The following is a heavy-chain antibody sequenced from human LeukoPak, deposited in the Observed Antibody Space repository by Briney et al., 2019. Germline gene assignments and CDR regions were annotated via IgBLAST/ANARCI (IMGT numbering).Heavy chain of an antibody. D-gene: IGHD4-23*01. V-gene: IGHV3-33*01. CDR3: ASEAAYGGNSYLDY. CDR1: GFTFSSYG. Sequence: PGGSLRLSCAASGFTFSSYGMHWVRQAPGKGLEWVAVIWHDGSNKYYADSVKGRFTISRDNSKNTLYLQMNSLRAEDTAVYYCASEAAYGGNSYLDYWGQGTLVTVSS. J-gene: IGHJ4*02. CDR2: IWHDGSNK.